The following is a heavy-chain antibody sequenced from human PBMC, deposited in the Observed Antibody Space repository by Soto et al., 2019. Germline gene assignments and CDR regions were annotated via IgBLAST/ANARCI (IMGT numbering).Heavy chain of an antibody. CDR3: AKDDLLRGPARVLRFLEWPSGYYYYYGMDV. D-gene: IGHD3-3*01. Sequence: GGSLRLSWAASGFTFSSYGMHLVRQAPGKGLEWVAVISYDGSNKYYADSVKGRFTISRDNSKNTLYLQMNSLRAEDTAVYYCAKDDLLRGPARVLRFLEWPSGYYYYYGMDVWGQGTTVTVSS. CDR1: GFTFSSYG. J-gene: IGHJ6*02. V-gene: IGHV3-30*18. CDR2: ISYDGSNK.